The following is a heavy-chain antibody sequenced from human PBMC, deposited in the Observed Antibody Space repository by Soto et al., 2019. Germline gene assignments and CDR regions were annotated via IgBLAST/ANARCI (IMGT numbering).Heavy chain of an antibody. Sequence: GGSLRLSCAASGFTFSSYGMHWVRQAPGKGLEWVAVISYDGSNKYYADSVKGRFTISRDNSKNTLYLQMNSLRAEDTAVYYCAKDIMITFGGVTDDAFDIWGQGTMVTVSS. J-gene: IGHJ3*02. CDR3: AKDIMITFGGVTDDAFDI. CDR1: GFTFSSYG. V-gene: IGHV3-30*18. D-gene: IGHD3-16*01. CDR2: ISYDGSNK.